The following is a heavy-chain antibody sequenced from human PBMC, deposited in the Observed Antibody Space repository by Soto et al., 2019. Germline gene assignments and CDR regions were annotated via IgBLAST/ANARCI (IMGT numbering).Heavy chain of an antibody. D-gene: IGHD3-22*01. CDR3: ATTLYYYDTSGYR. CDR2: ISSSSSYI. J-gene: IGHJ4*01. V-gene: IGHV3-21*04. CDR1: GFTFSSYS. Sequence: EVQLVESGRGLVKPGGSLRLSCAASGFTFSSYSMNWVRQAPGKGLEWVSSISSSSSYIYYADSVKGRFTISRDNAKNSLYLQLNCLRAADTAVYYWATTLYYYDTSGYRWGHGTLVTVSS.